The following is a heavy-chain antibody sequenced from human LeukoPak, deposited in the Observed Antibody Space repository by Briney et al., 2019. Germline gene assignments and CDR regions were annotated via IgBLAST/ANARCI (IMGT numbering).Heavy chain of an antibody. CDR2: IYYSGST. J-gene: IGHJ4*02. D-gene: IGHD6-13*01. V-gene: IGHV4-39*01. Sequence: PSETLSLTCTVSGGSISSSSYYWGWIRQPPGKGLEWIGSIYYSGSTYYNPSLKSRVTISVDTSKNQFSLKLSSVTAADTAVYYCARHGSGWLNIVAAYFDYWGQGTLVTVSS. CDR3: ARHGSGWLNIVAAYFDY. CDR1: GGSISSSSYY.